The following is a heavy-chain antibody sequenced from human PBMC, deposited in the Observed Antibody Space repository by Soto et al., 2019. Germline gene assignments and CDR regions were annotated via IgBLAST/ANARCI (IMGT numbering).Heavy chain of an antibody. D-gene: IGHD3-10*01. Sequence: QVQLVQSGAEVKKPGASVKVSCKPSGYTFSSHGLSWVRQAPGQGLEWLGWISTWSGDTNYAQKFQGRVTMTIDRGTSTAYMEVKSLRSDDPAVYYCARDYTITREDCFDPWGQGTLVTVSS. CDR3: ARDYTITREDCFDP. V-gene: IGHV1-18*01. CDR1: GYTFSSHG. CDR2: ISTWSGDT. J-gene: IGHJ5*02.